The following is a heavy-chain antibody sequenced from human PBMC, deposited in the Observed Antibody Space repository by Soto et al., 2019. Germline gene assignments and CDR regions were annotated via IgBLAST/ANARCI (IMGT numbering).Heavy chain of an antibody. J-gene: IGHJ4*02. D-gene: IGHD1-1*01. Sequence: QVHLVQSGAEVKKPGASVKVSCKASGYTFTSYGITWVRQAPGQGLEWMGWISAHSGNTDYAQKLQGRVIVTRDTSTSTAYMKLRSLISDDTAVYYCARGRYGDYWGQGALVTVSS. CDR1: GYTFTSYG. V-gene: IGHV1-18*01. CDR2: ISAHSGNT. CDR3: ARGRYGDY.